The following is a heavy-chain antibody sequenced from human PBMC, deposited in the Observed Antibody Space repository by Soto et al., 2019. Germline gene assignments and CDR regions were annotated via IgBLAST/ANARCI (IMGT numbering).Heavy chain of an antibody. V-gene: IGHV3-23*01. CDR3: AKDHYIVVERRYKGAFDI. CDR1: GFTFSSYA. CDR2: ISGSGGST. D-gene: IGHD2-21*01. Sequence: GGSLRLSCAASGFTFSSYAMSWVRQAPGKGLEWVSAISGSGGSTYYADSVKGRFTISRDNSKNTLYLQMNGLRAEDTAVYYCAKDHYIVVERRYKGAFDIWGQGTMVTVSS. J-gene: IGHJ3*02.